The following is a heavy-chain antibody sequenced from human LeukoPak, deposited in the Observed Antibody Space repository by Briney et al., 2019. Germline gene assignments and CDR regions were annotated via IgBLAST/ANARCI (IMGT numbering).Heavy chain of an antibody. V-gene: IGHV1-2*02. CDR2: INPNSGGT. Sequence: ASVKVSCKASGYTFTGYYMHWVRQAPGQGLEWMGWINPNSGGTNYAQKFQGRVTMTRVTSISTAYMELSRLRSDDTAVYYCARSGAAGTVTADWFDPWGQGTLVTVSS. CDR3: ARSGAAGTVTADWFDP. CDR1: GYTFTGYY. J-gene: IGHJ5*02. D-gene: IGHD6-13*01.